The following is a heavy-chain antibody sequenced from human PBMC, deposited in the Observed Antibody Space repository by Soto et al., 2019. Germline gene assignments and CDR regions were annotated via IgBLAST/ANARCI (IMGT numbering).Heavy chain of an antibody. V-gene: IGHV4-31*03. Sequence: SETLSLTCTVSGGSISSGGYYWSWIRQHPGKGLEWIGYIYYSGSTYYNPSLKSRVTISVDTSKNQFSLKLSSVTAADTAVYYCARNLMKPYYFDYWGQGTLVTVSS. CDR3: ARNLMKPYYFDY. J-gene: IGHJ4*02. CDR2: IYYSGST. CDR1: GGSISSGGYY.